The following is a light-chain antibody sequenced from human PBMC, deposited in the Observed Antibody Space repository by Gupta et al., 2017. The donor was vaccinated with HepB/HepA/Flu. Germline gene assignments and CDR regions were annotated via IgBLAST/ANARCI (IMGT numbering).Light chain of an antibody. CDR1: QGIGNY. CDR3: QKYNSAPLT. Sequence: DIQMTQSPSSLSASVGDRVTITCRASQGIGNYLAWYQQKPGKVPKLLIYAASTLQSGVPSRFSGSGSGTDFTLTIGSLQPEDVATYYCQKYNSAPLTFGGGTKVEIK. CDR2: AAS. V-gene: IGKV1-27*01. J-gene: IGKJ4*01.